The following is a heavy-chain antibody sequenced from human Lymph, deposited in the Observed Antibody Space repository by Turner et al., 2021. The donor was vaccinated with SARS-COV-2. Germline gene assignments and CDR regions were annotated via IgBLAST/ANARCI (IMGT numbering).Heavy chain of an antibody. Sequence: VQLVESGGVVVQPGRSLRRPCAASGFAFNNDPLHWVRQAPVKGLEWVAVISYDGSNKYYADSVKGRFTISRDNSKNTLYLQMNSLRAEDTAVYYCARDSSGSGTLDYWGQGTLVTVSS. J-gene: IGHJ4*02. D-gene: IGHD3-10*01. CDR2: ISYDGSNK. CDR3: ARDSSGSGTLDY. CDR1: GFAFNNDP. V-gene: IGHV3-30-3*01.